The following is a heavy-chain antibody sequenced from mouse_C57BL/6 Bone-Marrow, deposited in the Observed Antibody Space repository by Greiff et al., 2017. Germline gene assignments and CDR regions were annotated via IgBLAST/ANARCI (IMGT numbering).Heavy chain of an antibody. D-gene: IGHD1-1*01. CDR1: GYTFTSYW. CDR3: ARSGGYYGPWFAY. CDR2: IDPSDSET. V-gene: IGHV1-52*01. J-gene: IGHJ3*01. Sequence: QVQLQQPGAELVRPGSSVKLSCKASGYTFTSYWMHWVKQRPIQGLEWIGNIDPSDSETHYNQKFKDKATLTVDKSSSTAYMQPSSLTSEDSAVYYCARSGGYYGPWFAYWGQGTLVTVSA.